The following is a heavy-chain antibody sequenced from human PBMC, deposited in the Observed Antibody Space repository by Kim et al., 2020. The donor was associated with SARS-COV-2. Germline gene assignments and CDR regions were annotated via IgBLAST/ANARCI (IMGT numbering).Heavy chain of an antibody. CDR1: GGSFSGYY. Sequence: SETLSLTCAVYGGSFSGYYWSWIRQPPGKGLEWIGEINHSGSTNYNPSLKSRVTISVDTSKNQFSLKLSSVTAADTAVYYCARGHCSSTSCYRTPYYYYGMDVWGQGTTVTVSS. CDR2: INHSGST. D-gene: IGHD2-2*01. J-gene: IGHJ6*02. V-gene: IGHV4-34*01. CDR3: ARGHCSSTSCYRTPYYYYGMDV.